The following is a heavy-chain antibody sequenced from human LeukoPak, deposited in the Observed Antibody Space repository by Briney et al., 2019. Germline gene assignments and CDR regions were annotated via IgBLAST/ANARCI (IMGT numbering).Heavy chain of an antibody. CDR3: ACYGIAPPY. V-gene: IGHV3-74*01. CDR1: GFTFDDYA. J-gene: IGHJ4*02. CDR2: INNDGIST. D-gene: IGHD2-15*01. Sequence: GVSLRLSCAASGFTFDDYAMHWVRQAPGKGLVWVSHINNDGISTSYADSVKGRFTISRDNAKNTLYLQMNSLRTEDTAVYYCACYGIAPPYWGQGTLVTVSS.